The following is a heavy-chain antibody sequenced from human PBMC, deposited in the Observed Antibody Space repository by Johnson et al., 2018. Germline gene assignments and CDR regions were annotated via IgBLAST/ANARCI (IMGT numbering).Heavy chain of an antibody. V-gene: IGHV3-74*01. CDR3: TNDRGYAFDI. Sequence: EVQLQESGGGLAQPGGSLRLSCAVSGFTLSSYWMHWVRQAPGKGLVWVSRINQDGKTTNYADCVKARFTISRDNAKKTLYLQMNSLRAEDTVVYYCTNDRGYAFDIWGQGTMVTVSS. D-gene: IGHD1-1*01. CDR2: INQDGKTT. CDR1: GFTLSSYW. J-gene: IGHJ3*02.